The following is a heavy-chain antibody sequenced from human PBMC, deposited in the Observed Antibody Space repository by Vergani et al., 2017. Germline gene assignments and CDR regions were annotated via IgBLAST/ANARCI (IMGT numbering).Heavy chain of an antibody. CDR2: ISSSSSYI. CDR1: GFTFSSYS. D-gene: IGHD6-13*01. V-gene: IGHV3-21*01. Sequence: EVQLVESGGGLVKPGGSLRLSCAASGFTFSSYSMNWVRQAPGKGLEWVSSISSSSSYIYYADSVKGRFTISRDNAKNSLYLQMNSLRAEDTAVYYCAGPYSSSWQPKAARNYYYYYMDVWGKGTTVTVSS. CDR3: AGPYSSSWQPKAARNYYYYYMDV. J-gene: IGHJ6*03.